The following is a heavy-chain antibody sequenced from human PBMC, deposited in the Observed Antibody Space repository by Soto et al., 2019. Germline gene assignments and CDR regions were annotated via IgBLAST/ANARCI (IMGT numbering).Heavy chain of an antibody. Sequence: QVQLVESGGGVVQPGRSLRLSCAASGFTFSSYAMHWVRQAPGKGLEWVAVISYDGSNKYYADSVKGRFTISRDNSKNTLYLQMNSLRAEDTDVYYCARDYSSSWYRFWYYFDYWGQGTLVTVAS. D-gene: IGHD6-13*01. V-gene: IGHV3-30-3*01. CDR2: ISYDGSNK. CDR3: ARDYSSSWYRFWYYFDY. J-gene: IGHJ4*02. CDR1: GFTFSSYA.